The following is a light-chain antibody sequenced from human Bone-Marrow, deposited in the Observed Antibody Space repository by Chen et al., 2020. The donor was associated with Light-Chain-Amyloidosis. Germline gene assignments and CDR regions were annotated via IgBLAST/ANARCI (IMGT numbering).Light chain of an antibody. CDR1: NIGSTS. CDR3: QVWDRSSDRPL. Sequence: SYVLTQPSSVSVAPGQTATIACGGNNIGSTSVHWYQQTPGQAPLLVVYDDSDRPSGIPERLSGSNSGNTATLTISRVEAGDEADYYCQVWDRSSDRPLFGGGNKRTVL. CDR2: DDS. J-gene: IGLJ3*02. V-gene: IGLV3-21*02.